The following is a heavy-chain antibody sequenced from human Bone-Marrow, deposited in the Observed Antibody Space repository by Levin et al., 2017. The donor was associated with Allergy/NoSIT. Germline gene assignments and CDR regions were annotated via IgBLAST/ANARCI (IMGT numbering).Heavy chain of an antibody. V-gene: IGHV1-2*06. CDR3: ARLSPSSSAFDY. Sequence: ASVKVSCKASGYTFTGYYMHWVRQAPGQGLEWMGRINPNSGGTNYAQKFQGRVTMTRDTSISTAYMELSRLRSDDTAVYYCARLSPSSSAFDYWGQGTLVTVSS. CDR2: INPNSGGT. J-gene: IGHJ4*02. CDR1: GYTFTGYY. D-gene: IGHD6-6*01.